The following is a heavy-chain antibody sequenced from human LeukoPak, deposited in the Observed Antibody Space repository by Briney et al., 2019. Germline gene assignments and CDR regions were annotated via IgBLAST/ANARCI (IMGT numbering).Heavy chain of an antibody. D-gene: IGHD6-19*01. V-gene: IGHV1-18*01. CDR3: ARDSLYSSGWYYFDY. CDR1: GYTFTSYG. CDR2: ISAYNGNT. Sequence: ASVKVSCKASGYTFTSYGISWVRQAPGQGREWMGWISAYNGNTNYAQKLQGRVTMTTDTSTSTAYMELRSLRSDDTAVYYCARDSLYSSGWYYFDYWGQGTLVTVSS. J-gene: IGHJ4*02.